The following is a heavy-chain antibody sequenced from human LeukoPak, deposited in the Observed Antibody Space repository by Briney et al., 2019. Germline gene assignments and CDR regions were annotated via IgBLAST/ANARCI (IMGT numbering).Heavy chain of an antibody. CDR1: GGSISSSSYY. Sequence: PSETLSLTCTVSGGSISSSSYYWGWIRQPPGKGLEWIGSIYYSGSTYYNPSLKSRVTISVDTSKNQFSLKLSSVTAADTAVYYCARTQGQWLVRRSGTWFDPWGQGTLVTVSS. CDR3: ARTQGQWLVRRSGTWFDP. J-gene: IGHJ5*02. V-gene: IGHV4-39*01. D-gene: IGHD6-19*01. CDR2: IYYSGST.